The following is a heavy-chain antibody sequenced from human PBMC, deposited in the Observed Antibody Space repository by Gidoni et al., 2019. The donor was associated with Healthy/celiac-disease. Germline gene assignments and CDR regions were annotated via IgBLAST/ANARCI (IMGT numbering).Heavy chain of an antibody. D-gene: IGHD6-6*01. CDR2: IKQDGSEK. Sequence: EVQLVESGGGLVQPGGSLRLSCAASGFPFSRTWLSWVRQAPGKGLEWVANIKQDGSEKYYVDSVKGRFTISRDNAKNSLYLQMNSLRAEDTAVYYCARAVIAARPPPNRTPANFDYWGQGTLVTVSS. J-gene: IGHJ4*02. CDR1: GFPFSRTW. V-gene: IGHV3-7*03. CDR3: ARAVIAARPPPNRTPANFDY.